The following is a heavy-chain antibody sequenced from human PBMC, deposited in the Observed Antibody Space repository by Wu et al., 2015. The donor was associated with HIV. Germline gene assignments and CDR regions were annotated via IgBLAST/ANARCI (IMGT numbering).Heavy chain of an antibody. CDR1: GYTLTELS. CDR2: FDPEDGET. Sequence: QVQLVQSGAEVKKPGASVKVSCKVSGYTLTELSMHWVRQAPGKGLEWMGGFDPEDGETIYAQKFQGRVTMTEDTSTDTAYMALSGLRSDDTAVYYCATRSATGNMEAFDIWGQGTMVVVSS. J-gene: IGHJ3*02. V-gene: IGHV1-24*01. CDR3: ATRSATGNMEAFDI. D-gene: IGHD1-1*01.